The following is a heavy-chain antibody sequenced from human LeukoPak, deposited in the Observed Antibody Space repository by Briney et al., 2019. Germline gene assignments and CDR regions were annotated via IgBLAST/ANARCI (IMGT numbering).Heavy chain of an antibody. CDR2: IAYSGST. CDR3: ARVVGSGGYYGSSHWHLDL. Sequence: SETLCFTCTVSYDSIISYFWSWVRQPPRPALEQIGYIAYSGSTSYNSSFNSRVTISLETSKKQVSLKLNFLTAADTAVYFCARVVGSGGYYGSSHWHLDLWGRGTLVTVSS. D-gene: IGHD3-22*01. J-gene: IGHJ2*01. V-gene: IGHV4-59*01. CDR1: YDSIISYF.